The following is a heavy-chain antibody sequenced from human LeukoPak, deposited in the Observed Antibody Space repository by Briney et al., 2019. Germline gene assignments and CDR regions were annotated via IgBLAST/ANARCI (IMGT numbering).Heavy chain of an antibody. D-gene: IGHD2-15*01. Sequence: ASVKVSCKASGGTFSSYAISWVRQAPGQVLEWMGRIIPILGIANYAQKFQGRVTITADKSTSTAYMELSSLRSENTAVYYCARDSRGGSCYDSWGQGTLVTVSS. CDR3: ARDSRGGSCYDS. CDR2: IIPILGIA. J-gene: IGHJ4*02. CDR1: GGTFSSYA. V-gene: IGHV1-69*04.